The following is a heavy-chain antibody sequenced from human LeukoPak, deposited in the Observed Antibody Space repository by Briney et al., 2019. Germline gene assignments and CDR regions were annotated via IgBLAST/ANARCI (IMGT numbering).Heavy chain of an antibody. CDR3: ARVVSSSWTGYYYGMDV. Sequence: PRGSLRLSCAGSGFIFSNYWMHWVRQAPGKGLVWVSRINTDGSSTSYADSLKGRFTISRDNAKNTLYLQMNSLRAEDTAVYYCARVVSSSWTGYYYGMDVWGQGTTVTVSS. CDR1: GFIFSNYW. J-gene: IGHJ6*02. D-gene: IGHD6-13*01. V-gene: IGHV3-74*01. CDR2: INTDGSST.